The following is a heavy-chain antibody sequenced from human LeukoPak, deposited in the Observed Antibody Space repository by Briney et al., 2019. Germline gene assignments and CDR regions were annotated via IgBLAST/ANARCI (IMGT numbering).Heavy chain of an antibody. Sequence: GGSLRLSCAASGFTFSSYWMSWVRQAPGKGLEWVANIKQDGSEKYYVDSVKGRFTISRDNAKNSLYLQMNSLRAEDTAVDYCAREYSSSWSNFYYYYGMDVWGQGTTVTVSS. D-gene: IGHD6-13*01. J-gene: IGHJ6*02. CDR1: GFTFSSYW. V-gene: IGHV3-7*01. CDR3: AREYSSSWSNFYYYYGMDV. CDR2: IKQDGSEK.